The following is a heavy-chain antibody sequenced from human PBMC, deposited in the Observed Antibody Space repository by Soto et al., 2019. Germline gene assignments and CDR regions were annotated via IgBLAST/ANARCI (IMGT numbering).Heavy chain of an antibody. V-gene: IGHV1-69*01. CDR2: IIPIFGTA. D-gene: IGHD6-13*01. CDR3: AGSISSSSWYLSWFDP. CDR1: GGTFSSYA. Sequence: QVQLVQSGAEVKKPGSSVKVSCKASGGTFSSYAISWVRQAPGQGLEWMGGIIPIFGTANYAQKFQGRVTITADESTSTAYMGLSSLRSEDTAVYYCAGSISSSSWYLSWFDPWGQGTLVTVSS. J-gene: IGHJ5*02.